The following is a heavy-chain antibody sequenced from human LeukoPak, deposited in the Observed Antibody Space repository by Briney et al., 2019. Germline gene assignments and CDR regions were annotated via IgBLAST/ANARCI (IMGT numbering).Heavy chain of an antibody. D-gene: IGHD6-13*01. CDR2: ISSSGGNI. Sequence: GGSLRLSCSGSGFTFSDYFMNWIRQTPGKGLEWISYISSSGGNIKYADSVQGRFTISRDNAKKSLYLQMNSLRAEDTVVYYCAREEDYTSSSFEYWGQGTLVTVSS. CDR3: AREEDYTSSSFEY. CDR1: GFTFSDYF. V-gene: IGHV3-11*04. J-gene: IGHJ4*02.